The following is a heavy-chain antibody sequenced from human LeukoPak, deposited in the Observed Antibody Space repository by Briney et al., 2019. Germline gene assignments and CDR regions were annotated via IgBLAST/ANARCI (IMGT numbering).Heavy chain of an antibody. D-gene: IGHD3-22*01. Sequence: PSETLSLTCAVYGGSFSGYYWSWIRQPPGKGLEWIGEINHSGSTNYNPSLKSRVTISVDTSKNQFSLKLSSVTAADTAVYYCAMAPRDSSGYAEEKRYFDHWGQGTLVTVSS. V-gene: IGHV4-34*01. CDR2: INHSGST. CDR3: AMAPRDSSGYAEEKRYFDH. CDR1: GGSFSGYY. J-gene: IGHJ4*02.